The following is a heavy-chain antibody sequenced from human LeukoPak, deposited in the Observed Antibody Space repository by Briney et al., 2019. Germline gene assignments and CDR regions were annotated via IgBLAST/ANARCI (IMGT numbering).Heavy chain of an antibody. CDR2: IYYSGST. D-gene: IGHD3-9*01. CDR3: ARADYDILTGYYIDY. J-gene: IGHJ4*02. Sequence: SETLSLTCTVSGGSISSYYWSWIRQPPGKGLEWIGYIYYSGSTNYNPSLKSRVTISVDTSKNQFSLKLSSVTAADTAVYYCARADYDILTGYYIDYWGQGTLVTVSS. CDR1: GGSISSYY. V-gene: IGHV4-59*01.